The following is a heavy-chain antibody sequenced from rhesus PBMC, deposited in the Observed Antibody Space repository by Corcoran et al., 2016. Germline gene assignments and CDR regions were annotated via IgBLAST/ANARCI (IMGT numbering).Heavy chain of an antibody. D-gene: IGHD6-31*01. J-gene: IGHJ4*01. V-gene: IGHV4-93*01. CDR3: ARRYSSGWYYYFDY. CDR2: IYGSGGRT. CDR1: GGSISSSNW. Sequence: QVQLQESGPAVVKPSETLSLTCAVSGGSISSSNWWSWIRQSPGKGLEWIGGIYGSGGRTEYNPSLKSRFTISKDTSKNQFSLKLSSVTAADTAVYYCARRYSSGWYYYFDYWGQGVLVTVSS.